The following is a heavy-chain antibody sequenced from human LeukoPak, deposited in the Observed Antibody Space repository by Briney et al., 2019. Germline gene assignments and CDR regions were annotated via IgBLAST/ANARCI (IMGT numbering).Heavy chain of an antibody. CDR2: ISSSSSTI. V-gene: IGHV3-48*01. D-gene: IGHD2-21*02. Sequence: QPGGSLRLSCAASGFTFSSYSMNWVRQAPGKGLEWVSYISSSSSTIYYADSVKGRFTISRDNAKNSLYLQLNSLRAEDTAVYYCARDRFRWVTHHAFDIWGQGTMVTV. CDR1: GFTFSSYS. J-gene: IGHJ3*02. CDR3: ARDRFRWVTHHAFDI.